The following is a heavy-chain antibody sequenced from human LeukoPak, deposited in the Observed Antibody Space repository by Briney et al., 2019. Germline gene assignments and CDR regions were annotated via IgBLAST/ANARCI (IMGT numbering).Heavy chain of an antibody. J-gene: IGHJ4*02. D-gene: IGHD2-21*01. CDR3: ARADSDLYYFDY. CDR1: GYTFTGYY. CDR2: INPNSGGT. Sequence: ASVKVSCKASGYTFTGYYMHWVRQAPGQGLEWMGWINPNSGGTNYAQKFQGRVTMTRDTSISTAYMGLSRLRSDDTAVYYCARADSDLYYFDYWGQGTLVTVSS. V-gene: IGHV1-2*02.